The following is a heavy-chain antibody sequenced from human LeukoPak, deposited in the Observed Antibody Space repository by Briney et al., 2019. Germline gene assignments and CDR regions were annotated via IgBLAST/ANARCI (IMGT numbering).Heavy chain of an antibody. CDR2: IYHSGST. Sequence: PSGTLSLTCAVSGGSISSSNWWSWVRQPPGKGLEWIGEIYHSGSTNYNPSLKSRVTISVDKSKNQFSLKLSSVTAADTAVYYCARVGTNYYDSSAPRERLDPWGQGTLVTVSS. D-gene: IGHD3-22*01. J-gene: IGHJ5*02. CDR3: ARVGTNYYDSSAPRERLDP. V-gene: IGHV4-4*02. CDR1: GGSISSSNW.